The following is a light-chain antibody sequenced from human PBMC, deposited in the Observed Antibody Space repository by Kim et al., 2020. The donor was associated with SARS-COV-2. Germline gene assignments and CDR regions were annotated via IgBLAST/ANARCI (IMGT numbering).Light chain of an antibody. J-gene: IGLJ3*02. CDR3: QTWDGGTAVV. Sequence: SPEQQAFICYAGVALGEDYTFCVQNEPRPPPVLVIDQDSKRTSGIPERFAGANSGNTTTLTIGGTQPMEEAEYYCQTWDGGTAVVFGGGTQLTVL. CDR1: ALGEDY. V-gene: IGLV3-1*01. CDR2: QDS.